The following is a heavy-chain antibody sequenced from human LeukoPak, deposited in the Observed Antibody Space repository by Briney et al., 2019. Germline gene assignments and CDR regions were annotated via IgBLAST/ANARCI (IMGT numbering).Heavy chain of an antibody. D-gene: IGHD2-15*01. Sequence: PGGSLRLSCAASGFTISSFGRRWVRHSPDKGLESVAVVSYDGNSKFYADSVRGRFTISRDSSTSTLYLQMNSLRAEDTAVYYCARERCGGSTCYIFEYWGQGTLVTVSS. V-gene: IGHV3-30*03. CDR3: ARERCGGSTCYIFEY. J-gene: IGHJ4*02. CDR2: VSYDGNSK. CDR1: GFTISSFG.